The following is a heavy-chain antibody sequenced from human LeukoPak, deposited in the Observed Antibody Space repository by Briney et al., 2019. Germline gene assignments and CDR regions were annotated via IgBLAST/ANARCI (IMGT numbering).Heavy chain of an antibody. Sequence: SQTLSLTCTVSGGSISSGGYYWSWIRQHPGKGLEWIGYIYCSGSTYYNPSLKSRVTISVDTSKNQFSLKLSSVTAADTAVYYCARGSYYYGSGSYGYYYGMDVWGQGTTVTVSS. D-gene: IGHD3-10*01. V-gene: IGHV4-31*03. J-gene: IGHJ6*02. CDR3: ARGSYYYGSGSYGYYYGMDV. CDR2: IYCSGST. CDR1: GGSISSGGYY.